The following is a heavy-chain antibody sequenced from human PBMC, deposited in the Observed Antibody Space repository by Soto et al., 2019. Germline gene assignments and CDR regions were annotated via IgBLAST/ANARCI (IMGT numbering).Heavy chain of an antibody. J-gene: IGHJ6*02. CDR3: ARDSGYSSSSMDYYYYYGMDV. D-gene: IGHD6-6*01. CDR2: IYYSGST. CDR1: GGSISSYY. V-gene: IGHV4-59*01. Sequence: SETLSLTCTVSGGSISSYYWSWIRQPPGKGLEWIGYIYYSGSTNYNPSLKSRVTISVDTSKNQFSLKLSSVTAADTAVYYCARDSGYSSSSMDYYYYYGMDVWGQGTTVTAP.